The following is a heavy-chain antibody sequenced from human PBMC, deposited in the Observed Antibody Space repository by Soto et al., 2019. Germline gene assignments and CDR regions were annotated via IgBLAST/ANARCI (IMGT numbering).Heavy chain of an antibody. CDR3: ARDLRLLWFGELPFHYGLDV. CDR2: IKQDGSEK. J-gene: IGHJ6*02. D-gene: IGHD3-10*01. V-gene: IGHV3-7*03. CDR1: GFNISNYW. Sequence: PGGSLRLSCAGSGFNISNYWMSWVRQAPGTGLEWVANIKQDGSEKDYVDSVKGRFTVSRDNAKNSLSLRMNSLRAEDTAVYYCARDLRLLWFGELPFHYGLDVWGQGTTVTVSS.